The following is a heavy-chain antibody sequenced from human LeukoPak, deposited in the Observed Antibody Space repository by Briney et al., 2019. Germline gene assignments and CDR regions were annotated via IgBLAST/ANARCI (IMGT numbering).Heavy chain of an antibody. CDR2: ISGGAVST. Sequence: GGSLRLSCAASGFIFSDYPMSWVRQAPGKGLEWVSAISGGAVSTYYADSVKGRFTISRGNSKNTLYLQMNSLRAEDTAVYYCAKDRNWVSDYWGQGTLVTVSS. V-gene: IGHV3-23*01. CDR1: GFIFSDYP. D-gene: IGHD6-13*01. CDR3: AKDRNWVSDY. J-gene: IGHJ4*02.